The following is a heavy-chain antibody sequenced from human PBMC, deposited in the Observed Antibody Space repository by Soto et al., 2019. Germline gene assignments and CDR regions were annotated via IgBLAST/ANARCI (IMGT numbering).Heavy chain of an antibody. CDR3: TTSGRGWYWDYYGMDV. J-gene: IGHJ6*02. V-gene: IGHV3-15*01. CDR2: IKSKTDGGTT. Sequence: GGSLRLSCAASGFTFSSYGMHWVRQAPGKGLEWVGRIKSKTDGGTTDYAAPVKGRFTISRDDSKNTLYLQMNSLKTEDTAVYYCTTSGRGWYWDYYGMDVWGQGTTVTVSS. D-gene: IGHD6-19*01. CDR1: GFTFSSYG.